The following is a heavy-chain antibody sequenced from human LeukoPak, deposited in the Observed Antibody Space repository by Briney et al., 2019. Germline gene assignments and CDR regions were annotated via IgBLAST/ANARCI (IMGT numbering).Heavy chain of an antibody. CDR2: ICDNGDTT. CDR3: AKGRAQLELLFWDAAY. D-gene: IGHD1-7*01. V-gene: IGHV3-23*01. J-gene: IGHJ4*02. Sequence: QSGGSLRLSCAASGFTLSSYAMTWVRQAPGKGLQWVSTICDNGDTTYYTDSVKGRFSISRDTSKNTVYLQMNSLRVEDTAVYHCAKGRAQLELLFWDAAYWGQGTLVTVSS. CDR1: GFTLSSYA.